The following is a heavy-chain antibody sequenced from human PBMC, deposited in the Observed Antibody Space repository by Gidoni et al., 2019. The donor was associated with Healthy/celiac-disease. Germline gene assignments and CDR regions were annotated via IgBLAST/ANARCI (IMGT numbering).Heavy chain of an antibody. CDR3: TSFRERIPMLVGALGY. CDR2: IKSKPDGGTT. D-gene: IGHD3-22*01. V-gene: IGHV3-15*01. CDR1: GFTCSNAW. J-gene: IGHJ4*02. Sequence: EVQVVEAGGGLVKPGGSRRLCCAASGFTCSNAWMSGVRRAQGKGLEWVGRIKSKPDGGTTDHAAPVKGRFTISSDDSKHTLYLQMNSLQPAYTALYYCTSFRERIPMLVGALGYWGQGTLVTVSS.